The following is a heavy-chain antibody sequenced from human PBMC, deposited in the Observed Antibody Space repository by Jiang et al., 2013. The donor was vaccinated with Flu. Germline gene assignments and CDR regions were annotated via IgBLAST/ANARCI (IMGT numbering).Heavy chain of an antibody. J-gene: IGHJ4*02. CDR2: IYPGDSDT. V-gene: IGHV5-51*01. Sequence: TSYWIGWVRQMPGKGLEWMGIIYPGDSDTRYSPSFQGQVTISADKSISTAYLQWSSLKASDTAMYYCARRQGLQAALTDYWGQGTLVTVSS. CDR3: ARRQGLQAALTDY. CDR1: TSYW. D-gene: IGHD3-9*01.